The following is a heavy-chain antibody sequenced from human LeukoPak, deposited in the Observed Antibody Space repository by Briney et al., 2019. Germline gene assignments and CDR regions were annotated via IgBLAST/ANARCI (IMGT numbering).Heavy chain of an antibody. CDR3: ASFAGGSGSYTVDY. D-gene: IGHD3-10*01. Sequence: GGSLRLSCAASGFTFSSYSMNWVRQAPGKGLEWVSSISSSSSYIYYADSVKGRFTISRDNAKNSLYLQMNSLRAEGTAVYYCASFAGGSGSYTVDYWGQGTLVTVSS. CDR2: ISSSSSYI. J-gene: IGHJ4*02. V-gene: IGHV3-21*01. CDR1: GFTFSSYS.